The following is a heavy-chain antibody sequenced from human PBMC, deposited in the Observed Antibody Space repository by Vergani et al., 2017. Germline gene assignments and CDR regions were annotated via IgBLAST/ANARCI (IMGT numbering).Heavy chain of an antibody. J-gene: IGHJ6*03. CDR2: FYTSGST. D-gene: IGHD2-2*01. V-gene: IGHV4-4*07. CDR3: ASDRYCSSTICNELDYYYYYYMDG. CDR1: GGSMSGYY. Sequence: QVRLQESGPGLLKPSETLSLTCSVSGGSMSGYYWSWIRQPAGKGLEWIGRFYTSGSTNDNLSLKSRVTMSVDTSTNQFSLKLSFVTAADTALYYCASDRYCSSTICNELDYYYYYYMDGWGKGTTVTVSS.